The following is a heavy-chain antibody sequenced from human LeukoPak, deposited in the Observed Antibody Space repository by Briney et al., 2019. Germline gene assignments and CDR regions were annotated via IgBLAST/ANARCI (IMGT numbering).Heavy chain of an antibody. CDR2: IYYSGST. V-gene: IGHV4-59*08. CDR3: AGHVLAAAQYNWFDP. D-gene: IGHD6-13*01. J-gene: IGHJ5*02. Sequence: PSETLSLTCTVSGGSISSYYWSWIRQPPGKGLEWIGYIYYSGSTNYNPSLKSRVTISVDTSKNQFSLKLSSVTAADTAVYYCAGHVLAAAQYNWFDPWGQGTLVTVSS. CDR1: GGSISSYY.